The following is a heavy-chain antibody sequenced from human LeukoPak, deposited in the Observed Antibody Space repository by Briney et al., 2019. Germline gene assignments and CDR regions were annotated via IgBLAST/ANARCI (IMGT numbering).Heavy chain of an antibody. CDR3: ARGIYGDVYLGY. CDR2: K. D-gene: IGHD4-17*01. V-gene: IGHV3-30*03. Sequence: KFYADSVKGRFTISRDNPKNTMNLQMNSLRAEDTAVYYCARGIYGDVYLGYWGQGTLVTVSS. J-gene: IGHJ4*02.